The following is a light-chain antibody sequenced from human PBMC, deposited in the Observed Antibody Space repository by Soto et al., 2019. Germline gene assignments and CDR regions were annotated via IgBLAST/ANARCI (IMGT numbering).Light chain of an antibody. CDR2: AAS. V-gene: IGKV1-27*01. Sequence: DIQMTQSPSSLSASVGDRVTMTCRASEGISNSLAWYQQKPGEVPKLLIYAASTLRSGVPSRFSGSGSGTDFTLTISSLQPEDVATYYCQKYNGAPYTFGQGTKLEIK. J-gene: IGKJ2*01. CDR3: QKYNGAPYT. CDR1: EGISNS.